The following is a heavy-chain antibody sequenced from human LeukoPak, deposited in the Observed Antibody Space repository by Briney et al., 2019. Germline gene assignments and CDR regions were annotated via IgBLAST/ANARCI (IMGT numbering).Heavy chain of an antibody. D-gene: IGHD3-22*01. CDR2: ISRSGSST. J-gene: IGHJ4*02. CDR1: GFTFNSYA. V-gene: IGHV3-23*01. Sequence: GGSLRLSCAASGFTFNSYAMSWVRQAPGKGLEWVSTISRSGSSTYYADSVKGRFTISRDKSKNTLYLQMNSLRAEDTAVYYCAKSYDSSDYYYQFDYWGQGTLVTVSS. CDR3: AKSYDSSDYYYQFDY.